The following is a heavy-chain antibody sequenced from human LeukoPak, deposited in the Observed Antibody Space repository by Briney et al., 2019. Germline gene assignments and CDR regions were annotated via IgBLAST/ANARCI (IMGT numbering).Heavy chain of an antibody. J-gene: IGHJ4*02. CDR3: ARGEPLPFGGLDY. CDR2: IRYDGSNK. V-gene: IGHV3-30*02. CDR1: GFTFSSYG. D-gene: IGHD3-10*01. Sequence: GGSLRLSCAASGFTFSSYGMHWVRQAPVKGLEWVTFIRYDGSNKYYADSVKGRFTISRDNSKNTLYLQMNSLRAEDTAVYYCARGEPLPFGGLDYWGQGTLVTVSS.